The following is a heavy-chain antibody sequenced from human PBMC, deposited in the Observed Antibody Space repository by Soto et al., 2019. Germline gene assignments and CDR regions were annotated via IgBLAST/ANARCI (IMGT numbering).Heavy chain of an antibody. CDR3: ARGGGINWFDP. V-gene: IGHV4-31*03. J-gene: IGHJ5*02. D-gene: IGHD1-20*01. CDR1: GGSISSGGYY. Sequence: QVQLQESGPGLVKPSQTLSLTCTVSGGSISSGGYYWSWIRQHPGKGLEWIGYIYYSGGTYYNPPLKSRVTISVEPSKNQFSLSLRSVTAADTAVYYCARGGGINWFDPWGQGTLVTVSS. CDR2: IYYSGGT.